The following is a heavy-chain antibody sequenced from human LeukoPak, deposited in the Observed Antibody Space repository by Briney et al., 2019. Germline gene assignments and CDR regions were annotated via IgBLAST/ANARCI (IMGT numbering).Heavy chain of an antibody. D-gene: IGHD4-11*01. CDR2: IYYSGST. V-gene: IGHV4-39*01. CDR3: ARRDSIYSFDS. J-gene: IGHJ4*02. Sequence: PSETLSLTCTVSGGSLSSSSYYWGWIRQPPGKGLEWIGSIYYSGSTYYNPSLKSRVTISVDTSKNQFSLKLSSVTAADTAVFYCARRDSIYSFDSWGRGTLVTVSS. CDR1: GGSLSSSSYY.